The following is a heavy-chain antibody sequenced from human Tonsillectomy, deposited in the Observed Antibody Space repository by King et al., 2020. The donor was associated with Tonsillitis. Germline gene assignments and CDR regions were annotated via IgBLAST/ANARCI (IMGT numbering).Heavy chain of an antibody. Sequence: QLVQSGGGLVKPGGSLRLSCAASGFTFSDYYMSWIRQAPGKGLEWVSYISSSTSYTNYADSVKGRFTISRDNAKNSLYLQMNSLRAEDTAVYYCARTELRGYCSGGSCYYFDYWGQGTLVTVSS. CDR2: ISSSTSYT. CDR1: GFTFSDYY. D-gene: IGHD2-15*01. CDR3: ARTELRGYCSGGSCYYFDY. V-gene: IGHV3-11*06. J-gene: IGHJ4*02.